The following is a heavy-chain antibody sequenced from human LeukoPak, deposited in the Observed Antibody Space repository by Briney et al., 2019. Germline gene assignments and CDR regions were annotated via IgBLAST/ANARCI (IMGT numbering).Heavy chain of an antibody. CDR3: ARGSIAARLKYFDY. CDR2: IYYSGST. Sequence: SETLSLTCTVSGGSISSSSYYWGWIRQPPGKGLEWIGSIYYSGSTYYNPSLKSRVTISVDTSKNQFSLKLSSVTAADTAVYYCARGSIAARLKYFDYWGQGTLVTVSS. CDR1: GGSISSSSYY. D-gene: IGHD6-6*01. J-gene: IGHJ4*02. V-gene: IGHV4-39*01.